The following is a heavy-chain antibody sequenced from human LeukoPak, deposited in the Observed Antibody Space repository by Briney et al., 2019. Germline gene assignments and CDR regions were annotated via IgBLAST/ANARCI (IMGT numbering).Heavy chain of an antibody. V-gene: IGHV6-1*01. CDR2: TYYRSKWYN. CDR1: GDSVSSNSAA. Sequence: SQTLSLTCAISGDSVSSNSAAWNWIRQSPSRGLEWLGRTYYRSKWYNDYAVSVKSRITINPGTSKHQFSLHLNSVTPEDTAVYYCASADHDYNWFDTWGQGTLVTVSS. CDR3: ASADHDYNWFDT. J-gene: IGHJ5*02. D-gene: IGHD2-21*02.